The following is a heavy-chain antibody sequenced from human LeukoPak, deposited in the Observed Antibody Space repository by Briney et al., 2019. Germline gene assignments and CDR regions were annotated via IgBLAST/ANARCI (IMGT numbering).Heavy chain of an antibody. CDR2: IYYSGST. J-gene: IGHJ4*02. CDR1: GGSISSYY. Sequence: SETLSLTCTVSGGSISSYYWSWIRQPPGKGLEWIGYIYYSGSTNYNPSLKSRVTISVDTSKNQFSLKLSSVTAADTAVYYCARGKGRDYFDYWGQGTLVTVSS. CDR3: ARGKGRDYFDY. V-gene: IGHV4-59*01.